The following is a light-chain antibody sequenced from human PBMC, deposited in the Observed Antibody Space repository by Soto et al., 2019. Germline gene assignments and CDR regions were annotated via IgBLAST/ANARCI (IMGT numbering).Light chain of an antibody. Sequence: QSVLTQPPSASGTPGQRVTISCSGSSSNIGRDFVYWYQQVSGTAPKPLIYSDNQRYSGVPDRFSGSKSGTSASLTISGLRSEDEADYYCASWDDNLSGVVFGGGTQLTVL. CDR2: SDN. CDR1: SSNIGRDF. CDR3: ASWDDNLSGVV. V-gene: IGLV1-47*02. J-gene: IGLJ2*01.